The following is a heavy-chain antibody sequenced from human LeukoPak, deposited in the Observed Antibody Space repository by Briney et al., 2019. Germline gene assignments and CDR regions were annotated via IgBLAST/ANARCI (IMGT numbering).Heavy chain of an antibody. CDR3: ARDLGIYCSSTSCYDYYMDV. CDR1: GYTFTSYG. CDR2: ISAYNGNT. J-gene: IGHJ6*03. D-gene: IGHD2-2*01. Sequence: ASVKVSCKASGYTFTSYGIGWVRQAPGQGLEWMGWISAYNGNTNYAQKLQGRVTMTTDTSTSTAYMELRSLRSDDTAVYYCARDLGIYCSSTSCYDYYMDVWGKGTTVTVSS. V-gene: IGHV1-18*01.